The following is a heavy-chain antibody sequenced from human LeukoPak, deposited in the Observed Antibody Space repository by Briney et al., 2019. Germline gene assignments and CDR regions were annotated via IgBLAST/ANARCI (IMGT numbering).Heavy chain of an antibody. V-gene: IGHV3-43*01. CDR2: ISWDGGSR. J-gene: IGHJ6*03. CDR3: AKDADYGDYWHYYYMDV. Sequence: GGSLRLSCAASGFTFDDFTMHWVRQAPGKGLEWVSLISWDGGSRYYADSVKGRFTISRDNSKNTLYLQMNSLRAEDTAVYYCAKDADYGDYWHYYYMDVWGKGTTVTISS. CDR1: GFTFDDFT. D-gene: IGHD4-17*01.